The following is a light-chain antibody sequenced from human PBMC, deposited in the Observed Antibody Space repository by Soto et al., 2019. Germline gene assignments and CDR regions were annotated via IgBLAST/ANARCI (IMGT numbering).Light chain of an antibody. CDR2: ENS. CDR1: SGDLFCYKF. J-gene: IGLJ1*01. Sequence: HSALAQPASVSGSPGQSITIYCTGTSGDLFCYKFVSWYQQHTGKALQLMIYENSNRPSDVSSRFSGSKSATTTCLTISGLQAEEEADYFCGSYTGNIYVFGNGTKVTVL. CDR3: GSYTGNIYV. V-gene: IGLV2-14*01.